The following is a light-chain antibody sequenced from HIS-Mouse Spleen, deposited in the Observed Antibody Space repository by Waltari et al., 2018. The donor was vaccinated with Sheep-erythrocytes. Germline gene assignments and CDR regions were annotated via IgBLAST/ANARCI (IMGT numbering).Light chain of an antibody. Sequence: SYELTQPPSVSVSPGQTASITCSGHKLGDKYACWYQQKPGQSPVLVIYQDSKRPSGIPERFSGSNSGNTATLTISGTQAMDEADYYCQAWDSRTAVFGGGTKLTVL. V-gene: IGLV3-1*01. CDR2: QDS. CDR1: KLGDKY. CDR3: QAWDSRTAV. J-gene: IGLJ2*01.